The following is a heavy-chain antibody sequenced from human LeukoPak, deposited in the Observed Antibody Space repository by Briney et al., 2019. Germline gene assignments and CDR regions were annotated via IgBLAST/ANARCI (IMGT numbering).Heavy chain of an antibody. CDR3: ARDPVPSTSTT. CDR2: ISSSSSSI. D-gene: IGHD2-2*01. J-gene: IGHJ5*02. CDR1: GFTFSSYN. V-gene: IGHV3-21*01. Sequence: GGSLRLSCAASGFTFSSYNMNWVRQAPGKGLEWVSSISSSSSSIYYADSVRGRFTISRDNAKNSLYLQMNSLRAEDTAMYYCARDPVPSTSTTWGQGTLVTVSS.